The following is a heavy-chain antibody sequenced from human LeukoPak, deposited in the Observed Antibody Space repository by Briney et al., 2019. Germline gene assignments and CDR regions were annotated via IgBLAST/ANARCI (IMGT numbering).Heavy chain of an antibody. Sequence: GGSLRLSCAASGITFISAWMNWVRQAPGKGLEWVGRIKSKTDGGTAEHAAPVKGRFIISRGDSKNTLYLQMNSLNSDDTGVYYCATALRGVGFWGQGTLVTVPS. D-gene: IGHD3-3*01. V-gene: IGHV3-15*01. CDR2: IKSKTDGGTA. J-gene: IGHJ4*02. CDR1: GITFISAW. CDR3: ATALRGVGF.